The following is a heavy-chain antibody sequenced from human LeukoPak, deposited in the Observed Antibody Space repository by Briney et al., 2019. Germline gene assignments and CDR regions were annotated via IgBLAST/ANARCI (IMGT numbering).Heavy chain of an antibody. V-gene: IGHV3-48*02. CDR2: ISGSSTTI. CDR3: ARDYPDIGFDA. CDR1: GFTFSTFSTYS. J-gene: IGHJ4*02. D-gene: IGHD2-15*01. Sequence: GGSLRLSCVASGFTFSTFSTYSMHWVRQAPGKGLECVSFISGSSTTIYYADSVKARFTISRDNAKKSLFLQMNSLRDEDTAVYYCARDYPDIGFDAWGQGTLVTAS.